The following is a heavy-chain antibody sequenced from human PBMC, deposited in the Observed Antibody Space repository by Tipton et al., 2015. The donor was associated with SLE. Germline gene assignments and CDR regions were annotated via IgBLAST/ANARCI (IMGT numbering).Heavy chain of an antibody. CDR2: INWDGTIR. Sequence: GSLRLSCEASGFTFDDYSVHWVRQAPGKGLEWVSLINWDGTIRWYTDSVKGRFTISRDNYKNMLYLQMNSLRAEDTAVYYCAREEMATISGAFDIWGQGTMVTVSS. CDR1: GFTFDDYS. J-gene: IGHJ3*02. CDR3: AREEMATISGAFDI. V-gene: IGHV3-43*01. D-gene: IGHD5-24*01.